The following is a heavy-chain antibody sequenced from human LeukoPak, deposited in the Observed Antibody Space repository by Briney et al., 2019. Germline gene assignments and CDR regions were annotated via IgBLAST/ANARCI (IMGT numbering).Heavy chain of an antibody. Sequence: GSLRLSRAASGFTFSDYDMHWVRQPTGKGLEWVAAIGTAGDTYYTGSVKGRFTISRENAKNSLYLQMNSLRAGDTAVYYCARVAKERVGGVYYFDYWGQGTLVTVSS. D-gene: IGHD1-1*01. V-gene: IGHV3-13*01. CDR2: IGTAGDT. CDR1: GFTFSDYD. J-gene: IGHJ4*02. CDR3: ARVAKERVGGVYYFDY.